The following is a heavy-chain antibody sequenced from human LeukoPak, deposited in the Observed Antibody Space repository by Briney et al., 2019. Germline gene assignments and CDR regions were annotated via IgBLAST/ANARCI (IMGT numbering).Heavy chain of an antibody. CDR3: ARTVRYFDWLPTYYFDY. J-gene: IGHJ4*02. CDR2: VYGSRTT. V-gene: IGHV4-61*02. Sequence: PSETLSLTCNVSGDSISSGSYYWSWIRQPAGKGLEWIGRVYGSRTTNYNPSLKSRVTMSVDTSKNQFSLNLKSVTAADTAVYFCARTVRYFDWLPTYYFDYWGQGTLVTVSS. CDR1: GDSISSGSYY. D-gene: IGHD3-9*01.